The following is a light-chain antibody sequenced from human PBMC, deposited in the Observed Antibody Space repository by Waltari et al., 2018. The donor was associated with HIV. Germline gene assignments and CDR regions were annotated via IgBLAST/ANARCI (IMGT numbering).Light chain of an antibody. CDR3: QAWDSNTAI. CDR1: NLGAKH. CDR2: QDN. V-gene: IGLV3-1*01. Sequence: STELTQPPPVSVSPGQTASITCSGYNLGAKHACWYQQKPGQSPVLVIYQDNKRPSGIPDRFSGSNSGDTATLTISGTQPMDEADYFCQAWDSNTAIFGGGTKLTVL. J-gene: IGLJ2*01.